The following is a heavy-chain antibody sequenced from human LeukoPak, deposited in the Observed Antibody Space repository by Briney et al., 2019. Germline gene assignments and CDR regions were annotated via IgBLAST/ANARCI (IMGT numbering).Heavy chain of an antibody. CDR3: ARGRPGWLHKAFDI. V-gene: IGHV4-34*01. CDR1: GGSFSGYY. CDR2: INHSGST. Sequence: SETLSLTCAVYGGSFSGYYWSWIRQPPGKGLEWIGEINHSGSTNYNPSLKSRVTISVDTSKNQFSLKPSSVTAADTAVYYCARGRPGWLHKAFDIWGQGTMVTVSS. D-gene: IGHD5-24*01. J-gene: IGHJ3*02.